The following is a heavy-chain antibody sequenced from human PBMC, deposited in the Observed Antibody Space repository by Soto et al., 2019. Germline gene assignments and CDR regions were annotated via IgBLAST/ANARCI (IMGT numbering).Heavy chain of an antibody. CDR2: ISGSGDNT. J-gene: IGHJ4*02. CDR1: GFTFSSYA. CDR3: AKFYGDYLYDYFDY. Sequence: HPGGSLRLSCAASGFTFSSYALSWVRQAPGKGLEWVSGISGSGDNTYYADSVKGRFTISRDNSRNTLYLQMNRLRADDTALYYCAKFYGDYLYDYFDYWAQGTLVTVSS. D-gene: IGHD4-17*01. V-gene: IGHV3-23*01.